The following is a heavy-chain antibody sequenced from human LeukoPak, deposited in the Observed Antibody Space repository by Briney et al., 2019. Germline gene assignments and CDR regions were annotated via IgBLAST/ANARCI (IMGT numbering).Heavy chain of an antibody. J-gene: IGHJ4*02. V-gene: IGHV4-59*01. CDR3: AKGGKGFPLGLRFDS. CDR1: GGSISTYY. CDR2: ICNSGSS. Sequence: SGTVSLTCTVSGGSISTYYWTWIRQPPGKGLEWIGYICNSGSSNYNPTLKSRVTISIDTSKNQFSLKLTSLTAADTAVYYCAKGGKGFPLGLRFDSWGQGTLVSVPS. D-gene: IGHD2-21*01.